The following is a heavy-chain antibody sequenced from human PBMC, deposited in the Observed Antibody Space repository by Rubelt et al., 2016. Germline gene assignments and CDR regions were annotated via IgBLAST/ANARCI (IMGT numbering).Heavy chain of an antibody. D-gene: IGHD6-19*01. CDR1: GDSVSPYY. V-gene: IGHV4-59*06. CDR2: IYYSGSP. Sequence: QLQESGPRLVKPPETLSLTCTVSGDSVSPYYWSWIRQFPGKGLEWIGYIYYSGSPYYNPSLTSPAAISVDTSKNQFSLRLTSVTAADTAVYYCARRGYNSGHSYLDFWGQGTLVTVSS. CDR3: ARRGYNSGHSYLDF. J-gene: IGHJ4*02.